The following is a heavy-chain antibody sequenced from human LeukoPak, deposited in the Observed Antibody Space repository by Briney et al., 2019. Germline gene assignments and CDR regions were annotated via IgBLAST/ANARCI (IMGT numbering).Heavy chain of an antibody. CDR2: IYTSGST. J-gene: IGHJ3*02. V-gene: IGHV4-61*09. CDR3: ARGREMATRAFDI. Sequence: TSETLSLTCTVSGGSISSGSYYWSWIRQPAGKGLEWIGHIYTSGSTNYNPSLKSRVTISVDTSKNQFSLKLSSVTAADTAVYYCARGREMATRAFDIWGQGTMVTVSS. CDR1: GGSISSGSYY. D-gene: IGHD5-24*01.